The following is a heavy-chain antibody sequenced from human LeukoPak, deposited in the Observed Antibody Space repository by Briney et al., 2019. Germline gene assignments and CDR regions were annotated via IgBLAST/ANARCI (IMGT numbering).Heavy chain of an antibody. CDR3: ARETGGAYSSGWTIYYGMDV. J-gene: IGHJ6*02. CDR1: GFTFGDYA. CDR2: INCNSNSI. V-gene: IGHV3-9*01. Sequence: PGGSLRLSCAAPGFTFGDYAMHWVRQAPGKGLEWVSGINCNSNSIGYADSVKGRFTISRDNSKNTLYLQMNSLRAEDTAVYYCARETGGAYSSGWTIYYGMDVWGQGTTVTVSS. D-gene: IGHD6-19*01.